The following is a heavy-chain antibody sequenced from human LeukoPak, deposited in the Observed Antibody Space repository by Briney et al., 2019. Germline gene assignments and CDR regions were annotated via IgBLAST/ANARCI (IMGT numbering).Heavy chain of an antibody. CDR2: ISGSGGST. CDR1: GFTFSSYA. V-gene: IGHV3-23*01. CDR3: AKDLGFLEWLSNY. Sequence: SGGSLRLSCAASGFTFSSYAMSWVRQAPGKGLEWVSAISGSGGSTYYADSVKGRFTISRDNSKNTLYLQMNSLRAEDTAVYYCAKDLGFLEWLSNYWGQGTLVTVSS. D-gene: IGHD3-3*01. J-gene: IGHJ4*02.